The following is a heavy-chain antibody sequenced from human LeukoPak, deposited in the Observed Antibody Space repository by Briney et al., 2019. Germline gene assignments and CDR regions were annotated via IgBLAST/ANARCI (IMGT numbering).Heavy chain of an antibody. V-gene: IGHV1-46*01. Sequence: ASVKVSCKAPGYVFTTYYVHWVRQAPGQGLEWLGMVNPSAGTTNYAQNFRGRVTMTRDTSTSTVYMELSSLKSEDTAIYYCARERGGTYYFDYWGQGTLVTVSS. CDR1: GYVFTTYY. CDR2: VNPSAGTT. D-gene: IGHD2-15*01. J-gene: IGHJ4*02. CDR3: ARERGGTYYFDY.